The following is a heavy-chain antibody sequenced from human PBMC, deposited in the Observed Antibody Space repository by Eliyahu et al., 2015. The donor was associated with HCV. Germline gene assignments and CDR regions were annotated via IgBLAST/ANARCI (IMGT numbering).Heavy chain of an antibody. CDR1: GXTFSNYW. J-gene: IGHJ4*02. CDR2: IKEDGTTK. Sequence: VQLVESGGGLVQPGGSLRLSCAASGXTFSNYWMXWVRQAPEKGLEWVANIKEDGTTKYYMDSVKGRFTISRDNAKNSVYLQVSSLRAEDTAVFYCARIGYSSSSFDYWGQGALVTVSS. CDR3: ARIGYSSSSFDY. D-gene: IGHD6-6*01. V-gene: IGHV3-7*03.